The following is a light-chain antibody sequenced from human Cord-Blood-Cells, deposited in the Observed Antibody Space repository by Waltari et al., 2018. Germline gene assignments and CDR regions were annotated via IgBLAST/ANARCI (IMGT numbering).Light chain of an antibody. CDR3: SSYTSSSTPVV. Sequence: QSALNQPASVSGSPGQSITIYCTGTSSDVGGYNYVSWYQQHPGKAPKLMIYDVSNRPSGVSNRFSGSKSGNTASLTISGLQAEDEADYYCSSYTSSSTPVVFGGGTKLTVL. J-gene: IGLJ2*01. CDR1: SSDVGGYNY. V-gene: IGLV2-14*01. CDR2: DVS.